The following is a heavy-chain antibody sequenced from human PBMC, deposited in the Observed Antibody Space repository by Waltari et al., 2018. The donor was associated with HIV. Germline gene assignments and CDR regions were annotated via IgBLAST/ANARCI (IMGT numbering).Heavy chain of an antibody. CDR1: GGSFSDYY. J-gene: IGHJ5*01. CDR3: ATMRSTIEGPPSDS. Sequence: QVQLQQWGAGLLKPSETLSLTCAVYGGSFSDYYWSWIRQPPGKGLEWIGEISQRRITNYNPSLKSRFSISVDTSKNQFSLKLTSVTAADTAVYYCATMRSTIEGPPSDSWGQGTLVTVSS. CDR2: ISQRRIT. V-gene: IGHV4-34*01. D-gene: IGHD1-26*01.